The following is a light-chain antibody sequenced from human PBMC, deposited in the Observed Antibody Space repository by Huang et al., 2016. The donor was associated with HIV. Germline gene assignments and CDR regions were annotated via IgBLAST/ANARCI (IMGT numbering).Light chain of an antibody. Sequence: EIVMTQSPASLSASLGERATLSCRASQGVRTDLAWNQQKPGQAPTLLIFGASTRATGTPPRFSGSGSGTDFTLTVTSLQSADSAVYYCQQYNDWPPLTFGGGTKVEI. CDR3: QQYNDWPPLT. CDR1: QGVRTD. V-gene: IGKV3D-15*01. CDR2: GAS. J-gene: IGKJ4*01.